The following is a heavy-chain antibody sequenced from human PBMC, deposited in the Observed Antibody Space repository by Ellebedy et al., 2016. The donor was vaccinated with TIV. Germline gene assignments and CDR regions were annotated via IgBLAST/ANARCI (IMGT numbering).Heavy chain of an antibody. J-gene: IGHJ4*02. CDR1: GFTFSNYW. V-gene: IGHV3-7*03. CDR3: ARASYGLPFDC. CDR2: IKQDGSEK. Sequence: GESLKISCAASGFTFSNYWMKWVRQAPGKGLAWVANIKQDGSEKYYVDSVKCRFTISRDNAKNSLFLQMNSLRVEDTAVYFGARASYGLPFDCWGQGTLVTVSS. D-gene: IGHD5-18*01.